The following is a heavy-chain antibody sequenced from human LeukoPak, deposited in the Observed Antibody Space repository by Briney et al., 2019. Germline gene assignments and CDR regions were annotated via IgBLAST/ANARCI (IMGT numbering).Heavy chain of an antibody. J-gene: IGHJ4*02. CDR2: ISSSSSYI. Sequence: GGSLRLSCAASGFTFSNYNMNWVRQAPGKGLEWVSSISSSSSYIYYADSVKGRFTISRDNAKSSLFLQMNSLRAEDTAVYYCASMLLGGSGWYNYWGQGTLVTVSS. CDR3: ASMLLGGSGWYNY. CDR1: GFTFSNYN. D-gene: IGHD6-19*01. V-gene: IGHV3-21*01.